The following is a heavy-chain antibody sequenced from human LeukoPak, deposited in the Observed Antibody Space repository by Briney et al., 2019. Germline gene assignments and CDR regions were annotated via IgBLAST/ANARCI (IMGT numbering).Heavy chain of an antibody. D-gene: IGHD2/OR15-2a*01. CDR3: ARMAVYGYYFDY. V-gene: IGHV4-39*01. J-gene: IGHJ4*02. CDR2: IYYSGST. Sequence: SDTLSLTCTVSVGPISSSSYYWGWIRQPPGKGLEWIGSIYYSGSTYYNPSLKSRVTISVDTSKNQFSLKLSSVTAADTAVYYCARMAVYGYYFDYWGQGTLVTVSS. CDR1: VGPISSSSYY.